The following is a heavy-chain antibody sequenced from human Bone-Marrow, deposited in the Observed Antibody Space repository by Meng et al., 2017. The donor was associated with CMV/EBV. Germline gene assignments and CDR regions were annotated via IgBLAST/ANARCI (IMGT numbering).Heavy chain of an antibody. CDR3: ARERDGGWFDY. Sequence: SETLSLTCTVSGGSISSGGYYWSWIRQHPGKGLEWIGYIYYSGSTYYNPSLKSRVTISVDTSKNQFSLKLSPVTAADTAVYYCARERDGGWFDYWGQGTLVTVSS. V-gene: IGHV4-61*08. D-gene: IGHD6-19*01. CDR1: GGSISSGGYY. J-gene: IGHJ4*02. CDR2: IYYSGST.